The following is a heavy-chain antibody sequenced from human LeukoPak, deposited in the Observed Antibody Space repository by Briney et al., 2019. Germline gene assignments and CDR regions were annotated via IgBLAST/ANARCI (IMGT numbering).Heavy chain of an antibody. D-gene: IGHD5-18*01. CDR2: ISGSGGGT. J-gene: IGHJ4*02. Sequence: GGTLRLSCAASGFTFSSYGMGWVRQAPGKGLEWVSAISGSGGGTYYADSVKGRFTISRDNAKDSLYLQMISLRAEDTAVYYCARHLSGVTGYTYGRGIDYWGQGTLVTVSS. CDR1: GFTFSSYG. V-gene: IGHV3-23*01. CDR3: ARHLSGVTGYTYGRGIDY.